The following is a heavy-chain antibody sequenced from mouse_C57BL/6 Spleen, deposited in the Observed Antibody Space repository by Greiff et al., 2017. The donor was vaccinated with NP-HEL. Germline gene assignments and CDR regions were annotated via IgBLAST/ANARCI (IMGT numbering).Heavy chain of an antibody. V-gene: IGHV1-15*01. J-gene: IGHJ2*01. Sequence: VQLQQSGAELVRPGASVTLSCKASGYTFTDYEMHWVKQTPVHGLEWIGAIDPETGGTAYNQKFKGKAILTADKSSSTAYMALRSLTSEDSAVYYCTLSTKYYFDYWGQGTTLTVSS. D-gene: IGHD2-1*01. CDR2: IDPETGGT. CDR3: TLSTKYYFDY. CDR1: GYTFTDYE.